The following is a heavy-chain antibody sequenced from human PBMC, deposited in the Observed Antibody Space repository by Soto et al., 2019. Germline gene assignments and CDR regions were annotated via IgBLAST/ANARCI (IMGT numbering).Heavy chain of an antibody. CDR2: IYSGGST. D-gene: IGHD3-16*01. V-gene: IGHV3-66*01. J-gene: IGHJ4*02. CDR3: ARDPWAADY. Sequence: EVQLVESGGGLVQPGGSLRLSCAASGFTVSTKYMSWVRQAPGKGLEWVSVIYSGGSTFYADSVRGRFTISRDNSKNTVNLQMNSLRAEDTAVYYCARDPWAADYWGQETLFTVSS. CDR1: GFTVSTKY.